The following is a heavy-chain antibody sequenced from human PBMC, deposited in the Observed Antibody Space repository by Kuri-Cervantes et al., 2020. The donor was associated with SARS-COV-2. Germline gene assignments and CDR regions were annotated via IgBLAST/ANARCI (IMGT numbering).Heavy chain of an antibody. J-gene: IGHJ4*02. CDR3: ARSSIAASPGIDY. V-gene: IGHV3-11*04. D-gene: IGHD6-6*01. CDR1: GFTFSDYY. Sequence: GESLRLSCAASGFTFSDYYKSWIRQAPGKGLEWVSYISSSGSTIYYADSVKGRFTISRDNAKNSLYLQMNSLRAEDTAVYYCARSSIAASPGIDYWGQGTLVTVSS. CDR2: ISSSGSTI.